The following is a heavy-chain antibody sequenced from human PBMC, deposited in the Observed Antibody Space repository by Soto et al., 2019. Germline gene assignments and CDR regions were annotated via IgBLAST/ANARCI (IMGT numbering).Heavy chain of an antibody. V-gene: IGHV4-59*08. Sequence: PSETLSLTCTVSGGSISSYYWSWIRQPPGKGLEWIGYIYYSGSTNYNPSLKSRVTISVDTSKNQFSLKLSSVTAADTAVYYCARHPYHYFDHWGQGTLVTVSS. CDR1: GGSISSYY. J-gene: IGHJ4*02. CDR2: IYYSGST. CDR3: ARHPYHYFDH.